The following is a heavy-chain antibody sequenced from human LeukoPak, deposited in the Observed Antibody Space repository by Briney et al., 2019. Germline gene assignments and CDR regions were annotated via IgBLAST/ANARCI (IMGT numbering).Heavy chain of an antibody. J-gene: IGHJ5*02. V-gene: IGHV4-59*01. CDR1: GGSISPYF. CDR3: ARDDYRGVTNFDP. Sequence: SETLSLTCTVSGGSISPYFWSWMRQTPGKGLEWIGYISYTGSTNYNPALKSRVSISVDTSKNQFSLQLTSVTAADTAVYYCARDDYRGVTNFDPWGQGTLVTVSS. D-gene: IGHD3-10*01. CDR2: ISYTGST.